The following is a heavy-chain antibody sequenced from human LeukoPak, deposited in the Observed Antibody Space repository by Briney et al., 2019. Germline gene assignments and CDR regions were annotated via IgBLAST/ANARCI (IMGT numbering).Heavy chain of an antibody. CDR3: ALMPSYQPPAFDY. CDR2: ITSSGSSM. J-gene: IGHJ4*02. CDR1: GFTFSGYS. V-gene: IGHV3-21*01. Sequence: GGSLRLSCAGSGFTFSGYSLNWVRQAPGTGLEWVSSITSSGSSMYYADSVKGRFTISRDNAESSVYLQMNSLRAEDTAVYYCALMPSYQPPAFDYWGQGTLVTVSS. D-gene: IGHD2-2*01.